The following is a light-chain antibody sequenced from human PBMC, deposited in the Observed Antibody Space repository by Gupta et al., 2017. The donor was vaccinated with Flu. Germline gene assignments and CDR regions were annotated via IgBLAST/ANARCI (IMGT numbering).Light chain of an antibody. V-gene: IGLV2-14*03. CDR3: SSYSSSDTLL. Sequence: YNYVSWYQQHPGKAPQLMISDVSNRPSGVSNRFSGSKSGNTASLTISGLQAEDEADYYCSSYSSSDTLLFGTGTKVTVL. J-gene: IGLJ1*01. CDR1: YNY. CDR2: DVS.